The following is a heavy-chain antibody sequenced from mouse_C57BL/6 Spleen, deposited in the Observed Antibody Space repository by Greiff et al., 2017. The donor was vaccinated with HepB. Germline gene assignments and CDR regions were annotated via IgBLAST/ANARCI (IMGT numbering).Heavy chain of an antibody. CDR1: GYAFSSSW. CDR2: IYPGDGDT. J-gene: IGHJ4*01. Sequence: VQVVESGPELVKPGASVKISCKASGYAFSSSWMNWVKQRPGKGLEWIGRIYPGDGDTNYNGKFKGKATLTADKSSSTAYMQLSSLTSEDSAVYFCARRGLRYAMDYWGQGTSVTVSS. D-gene: IGHD2-4*01. CDR3: ARRGLRYAMDY. V-gene: IGHV1-82*01.